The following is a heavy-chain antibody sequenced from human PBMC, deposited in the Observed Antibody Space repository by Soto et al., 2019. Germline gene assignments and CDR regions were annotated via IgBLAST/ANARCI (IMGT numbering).Heavy chain of an antibody. Sequence: EVQLLESGGGLVQPGGSLRLSCAASGFTFSIYAMNWVRQAPGKGLEWVSVISGSGGRTYYADSVKGRFTMSRDNSKNTLYLQMNSLRAEDTAVYYWAKEVVVESAGRSHYYSYGLDVWGQGTTVTVSS. CDR1: GFTFSIYA. V-gene: IGHV3-23*01. CDR3: AKEVVVESAGRSHYYSYGLDV. CDR2: ISGSGGRT. J-gene: IGHJ6*02. D-gene: IGHD2-2*01.